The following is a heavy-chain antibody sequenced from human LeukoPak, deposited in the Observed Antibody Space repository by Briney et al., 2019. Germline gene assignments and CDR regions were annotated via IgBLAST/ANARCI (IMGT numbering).Heavy chain of an antibody. CDR2: INPDGGEK. D-gene: IGHD4/OR15-4a*01. J-gene: IGHJ5*02. CDR3: FGGASSST. V-gene: IGHV3-7*05. Sequence: GGSLSLSCAPSGFTFSSSWMFWARQASGKGLQWVATINPDGGEKYYVDSVRGRFSISRDNAKNFLYLQMTSLRAEDTAVYYCFGGASSSTWGQGTLVTVSS. CDR1: GFTFSSSW.